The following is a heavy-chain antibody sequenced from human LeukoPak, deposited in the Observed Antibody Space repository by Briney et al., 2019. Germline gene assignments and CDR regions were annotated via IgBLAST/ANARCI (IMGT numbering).Heavy chain of an antibody. CDR3: ARGDSSGWSPIHFDY. Sequence: ASVKVSCKASGYTFTSYYMHWVRQAPGQGLEWMGIINPSGGSTSYAQKFQGRVTMTRDTSTSTVYMELSSLRSEDTAVYYCARGDSSGWSPIHFDYWGQGTLVTVSS. D-gene: IGHD6-19*01. J-gene: IGHJ4*02. CDR1: GYTFTSYY. V-gene: IGHV1-46*01. CDR2: INPSGGST.